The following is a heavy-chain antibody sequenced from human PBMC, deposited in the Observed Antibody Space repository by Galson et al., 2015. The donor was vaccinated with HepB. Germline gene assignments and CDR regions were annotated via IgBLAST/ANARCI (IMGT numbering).Heavy chain of an antibody. V-gene: IGHV3-21*01. CDR3: AKIMTTVTTGFYYYGMDV. Sequence: SLRLSCAASGFTFSSYSMNWVRQAPGKGLEWVSSISSSSSYIYYADSVKGRFTISRDNAKNSLYLQMNSLRAEDTAVYYCAKIMTTVTTGFYYYGMDVWGQGTTVTVSS. D-gene: IGHD4-17*01. CDR2: ISSSSSYI. CDR1: GFTFSSYS. J-gene: IGHJ6*02.